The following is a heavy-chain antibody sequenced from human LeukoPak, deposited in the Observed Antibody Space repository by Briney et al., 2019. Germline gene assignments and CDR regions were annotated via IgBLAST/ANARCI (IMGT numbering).Heavy chain of an antibody. J-gene: IGHJ4*02. V-gene: IGHV5-51*01. CDR2: IYPGDSDT. CDR3: ARDKSGSASGSGRYDY. Sequence: GESLKISCKASGYSFTSYWIAWVRQTPGKGLEWMGIIYPGDSDTRYSPSFQGQVTISADKSISTAYLQWSSLKASDTAMYYCARDKSGSASGSGRYDYWGQGTLVTVSS. D-gene: IGHD1-26*01. CDR1: GYSFTSYW.